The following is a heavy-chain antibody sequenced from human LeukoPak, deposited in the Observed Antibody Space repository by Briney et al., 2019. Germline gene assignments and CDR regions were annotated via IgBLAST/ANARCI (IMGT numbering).Heavy chain of an antibody. CDR1: GFTFSSYA. Sequence: RGSLRLSCAASGFTFSSYAMTWVRQAPGKGLEWVSGISGSGISTYYADSVKGRFTISRDNSKNTLYLQMNSLRAEDTAVYYCAKPGAYYDSSGYWDYWGQGTLVTVSS. D-gene: IGHD3-22*01. CDR3: AKPGAYYDSSGYWDY. CDR2: ISGSGIST. V-gene: IGHV3-23*01. J-gene: IGHJ4*02.